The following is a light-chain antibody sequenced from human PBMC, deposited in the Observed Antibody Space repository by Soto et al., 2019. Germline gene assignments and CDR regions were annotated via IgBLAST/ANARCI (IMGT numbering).Light chain of an antibody. CDR2: GAS. CDR1: QSVSSTY. V-gene: IGKV3-20*01. Sequence: EIVLTQSPGTLSLSPGERATLSCRASQSVSSTYLAWYQQKPDQPPRLLIYGASSRATGIPDRFSGIGSGTDFTLTIPRLESEDFAVYYCQQYGSSPVTFGQGTLLDIK. J-gene: IGKJ5*01. CDR3: QQYGSSPVT.